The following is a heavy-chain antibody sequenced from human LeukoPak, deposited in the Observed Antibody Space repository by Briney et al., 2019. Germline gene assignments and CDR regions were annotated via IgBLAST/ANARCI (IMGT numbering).Heavy chain of an antibody. CDR1: KLTFSNYT. Sequence: GGSLRLSCAASKLTFSNYTLTWVRQSPGKGLDWVSSISGSSRYIHYSDSVKGRFTISRDNAKNSLYLQMDSLTADDTAVYYCARVNSALVVSLEGSWAGSLGFDHWGQGTLVTVSS. V-gene: IGHV3-21*06. CDR2: ISGSSRYI. J-gene: IGHJ4*02. CDR3: ARVNSALVVSLEGSWAGSLGFDH. D-gene: IGHD3-3*01.